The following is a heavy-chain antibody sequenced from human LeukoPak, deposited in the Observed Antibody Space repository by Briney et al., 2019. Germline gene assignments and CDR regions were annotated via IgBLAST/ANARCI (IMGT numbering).Heavy chain of an antibody. V-gene: IGHV3-74*01. CDR2: INSDGSSR. D-gene: IGHD3-16*01. Sequence: GGTLRLSCAASGFTFSSYWMHWVRQTPGKGLMWVSGINSDGSSRTYADSVKGRFTISRDNAKNSLYLQMNSLRAEDTAVYYCARDRNGGAFDYWGQGTLVTASS. J-gene: IGHJ4*02. CDR1: GFTFSSYW. CDR3: ARDRNGGAFDY.